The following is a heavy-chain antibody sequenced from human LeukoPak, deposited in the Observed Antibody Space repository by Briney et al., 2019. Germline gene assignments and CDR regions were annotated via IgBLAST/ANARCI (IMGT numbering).Heavy chain of an antibody. CDR2: ISSSGSTI. CDR1: GFTFSSYE. V-gene: IGHV3-48*03. D-gene: IGHD3-22*01. CDR3: AREGGYYVKACFDY. J-gene: IGHJ4*02. Sequence: GGSPRLSCAASGFTFSSYEMNWVRQAPGKGLEWVSYISSSGSTIYYADSVKGRFTISRDNAKNSLYLQMNSLRAEDTAVYYCAREGGYYVKACFDYWGQGTLVTVSS.